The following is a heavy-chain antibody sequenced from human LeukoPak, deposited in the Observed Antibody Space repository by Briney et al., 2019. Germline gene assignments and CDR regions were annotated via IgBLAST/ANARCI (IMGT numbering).Heavy chain of an antibody. CDR1: GGSISGHY. J-gene: IGHJ4*02. CDR3: ALTTTMTRAFDY. V-gene: IGHV4-59*11. CDR2: IYYSGST. Sequence: SETLSLTCTVSGGSISGHYCRWIRQPPGKELEWIGYIYYSGSTKYNPSLRSRVTISLDTSENQFSLKLSSVTAADTAVYYCALTTTMTRAFDYWGQGTLITVSS. D-gene: IGHD4-17*01.